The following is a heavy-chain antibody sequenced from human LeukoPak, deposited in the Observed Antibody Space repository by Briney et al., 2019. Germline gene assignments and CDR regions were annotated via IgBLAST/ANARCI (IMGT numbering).Heavy chain of an antibody. Sequence: GASVKVSCKASGYTFTSYDINWVRQATGQGLEWMGWMNPNSGNTNYAQKLQGRVTMTTDTSTSTAYMELRSLRSDDTAVYYCGRIVGATMWRNNWFDPWGQGTLVTVSS. CDR1: GYTFTSYD. CDR2: MNPNSGNT. J-gene: IGHJ5*02. CDR3: GRIVGATMWRNNWFDP. D-gene: IGHD1-26*01. V-gene: IGHV1-18*01.